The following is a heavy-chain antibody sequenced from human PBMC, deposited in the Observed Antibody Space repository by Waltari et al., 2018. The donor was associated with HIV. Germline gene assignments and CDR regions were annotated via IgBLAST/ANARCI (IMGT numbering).Heavy chain of an antibody. CDR1: GFSFSDYA. CDR2: ISGSGKTT. J-gene: IGHJ4*02. V-gene: IGHV3-23*01. Sequence: VQLLESGGGLVQPGGSLRLSCAASGFSFSDYALGWVRQAPGKGRQCVSTISGSGKTTYDAESVECRFTIYRDDSQNTLYLQMHSVRGEDTAVYFCAKGVSVATRTGFDSWGQGTMVIVSS. D-gene: IGHD5-12*01. CDR3: AKGVSVATRTGFDS.